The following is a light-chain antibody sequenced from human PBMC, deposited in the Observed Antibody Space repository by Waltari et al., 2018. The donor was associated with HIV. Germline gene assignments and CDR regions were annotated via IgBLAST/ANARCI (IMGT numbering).Light chain of an antibody. J-gene: IGLJ3*02. V-gene: IGLV1-47*01. CDR2: RNG. CDR1: NSNIGTNY. Sequence: QSVLTQPPSASGTPGQSVTISGSGSNSNIGTNYVYRYQQLPGTTPKLLIYRNGQRPSGVPDRFSGSKSGTSASLAISGLRSEDEAAYYCAAWDDILSGLVFGGGTKLTVL. CDR3: AAWDDILSGLV.